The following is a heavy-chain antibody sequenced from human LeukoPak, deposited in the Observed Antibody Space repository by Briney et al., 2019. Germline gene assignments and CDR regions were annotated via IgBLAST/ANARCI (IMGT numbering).Heavy chain of an antibody. V-gene: IGHV3-66*01. Sequence: GGSLRLSCAASGFTVSSNYMSWVRQAPGKGLEWVSVIYTDGPSYYADSVKGRFTISRDNSKNTLYLQMNSLRAEDTAVYYCAAGSSWYVFDYWGQGTLVTVSS. J-gene: IGHJ4*02. D-gene: IGHD6-13*01. CDR2: IYTDGPS. CDR3: AAGSSWYVFDY. CDR1: GFTVSSNY.